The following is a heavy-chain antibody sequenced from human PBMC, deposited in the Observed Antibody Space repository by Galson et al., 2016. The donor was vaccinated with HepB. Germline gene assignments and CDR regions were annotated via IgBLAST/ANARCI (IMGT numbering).Heavy chain of an antibody. J-gene: IGHJ4*02. CDR2: IHYSGIT. D-gene: IGHD5-18*01. CDR1: GGSISSGGYY. Sequence: VSGGSISSGGYYWSWIRQHPGKGLEWIGYIHYSGITYYNPSLESRVSISVDTSKNQFSLKLSSVTAADTAVYYCARDKNERGYSYGHFDYWGQGALVTVSS. CDR3: ARDKNERGYSYGHFDY. V-gene: IGHV4-31*02.